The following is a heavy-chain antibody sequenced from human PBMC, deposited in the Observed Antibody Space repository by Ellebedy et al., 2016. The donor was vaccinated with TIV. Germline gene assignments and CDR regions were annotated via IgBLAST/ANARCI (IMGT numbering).Heavy chain of an antibody. CDR2: IYSGGNK. CDR1: GFTVSSHY. D-gene: IGHD3-10*02. Sequence: GGSLRLSXAASGFTVSSHYMSWVRQAPGKGLEWVSVIYSGGNKYYADSVRGRFTVPRDNSKNTLYLQMNSLRAEDTAVYYCARGVFGEFLDYWGQGTLVTVSS. V-gene: IGHV3-53*01. CDR3: ARGVFGEFLDY. J-gene: IGHJ4*02.